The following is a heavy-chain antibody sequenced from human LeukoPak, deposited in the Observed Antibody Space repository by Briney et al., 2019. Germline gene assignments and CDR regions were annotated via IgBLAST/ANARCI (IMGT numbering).Heavy chain of an antibody. J-gene: IGHJ4*02. CDR3: ARGYRVDGYSSSWYGFSYYFDY. D-gene: IGHD6-13*01. V-gene: IGHV4-34*01. CDR2: INHSGST. CDR1: GGSFSGYY. Sequence: SETLSLTCAVYGGSFSGYYWSWIRQPPGKGLEWIGEINHSGSTNYNPSLKSRVTVSIDTSKNQFSLTLSSVTAADTALYYCARGYRVDGYSSSWYGFSYYFDYWGQGNLVTVSS.